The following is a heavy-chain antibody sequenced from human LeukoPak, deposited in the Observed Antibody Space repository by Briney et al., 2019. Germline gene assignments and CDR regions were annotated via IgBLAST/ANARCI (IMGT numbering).Heavy chain of an antibody. CDR3: ARGLQYYYYYYGVDV. V-gene: IGHV3-33*01. CDR2: IWYDGSNK. D-gene: IGHD5-24*01. J-gene: IGHJ6*02. Sequence: GGSLRLSCAASGFTFSSYGMHWVRQAPGKGLEWVAVIWYDGSNKYYADSVKGRFTISRDNSKNTLYLQMNSLRAEDTAVYYCARGLQYYYYYYGVDVWGQGTTVTVSS. CDR1: GFTFSSYG.